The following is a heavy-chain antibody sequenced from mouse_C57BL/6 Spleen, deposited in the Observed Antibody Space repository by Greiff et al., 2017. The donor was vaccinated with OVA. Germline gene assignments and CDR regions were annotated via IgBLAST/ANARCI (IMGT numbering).Heavy chain of an antibody. CDR2: INTSTGGT. Sequence: EVQLQQSGPELVKPGASVKISCKASGYSFTGYYMNWVKQSPEKSLEWIGEINTSTGGTTYNQNFKAKAYMQLKSLTSEDSAVYYCARKSAKDYWGQGTSVTVAS. V-gene: IGHV1-42*01. CDR1: GYSFTGYY. J-gene: IGHJ4*01. CDR3: ARKSAKDY.